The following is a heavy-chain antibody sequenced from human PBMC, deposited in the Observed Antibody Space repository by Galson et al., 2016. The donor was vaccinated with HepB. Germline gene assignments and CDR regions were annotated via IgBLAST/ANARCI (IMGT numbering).Heavy chain of an antibody. CDR3: VHRLTTVTTYYFDY. D-gene: IGHD4-17*01. J-gene: IGHJ4*02. V-gene: IGHV2-5*02. CDR1: GFSLSTSGVA. CDR2: IYWDDDN. Sequence: PALVKPTQTLTLTCTFSGFSLSTSGVAVGWIRQPPGKALEWLALIYWDDDNRYSPSLKTRLTITKDTPKNQVLLTMTSMDPVDTATYYCVHRLTTVTTYYFDYWGQGTLVTVSS.